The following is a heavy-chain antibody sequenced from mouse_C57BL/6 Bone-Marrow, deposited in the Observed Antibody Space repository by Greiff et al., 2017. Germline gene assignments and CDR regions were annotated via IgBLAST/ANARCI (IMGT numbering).Heavy chain of an antibody. Sequence: QVQLQQPGAELVMPGASVKLSCKASGYTFTSYWMNWVKQRPGQGLEWIGEIDPSDSYTNYNQKFKGKSTLTVDKSSSTAYMQLSSLTSEDSAVYYCARSLATQYFDVWGTGTTVTVSS. CDR1: GYTFTSYW. D-gene: IGHD1-1*01. V-gene: IGHV1-69*01. J-gene: IGHJ1*03. CDR3: ARSLATQYFDV. CDR2: IDPSDSYT.